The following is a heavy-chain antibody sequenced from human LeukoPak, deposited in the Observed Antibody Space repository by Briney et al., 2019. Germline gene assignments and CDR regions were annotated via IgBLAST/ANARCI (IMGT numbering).Heavy chain of an antibody. CDR2: IYPGDSDT. Sequence: GESLKISCKGSGYSFTTYWIGWVRQMPGKGLEWMGIIYPGDSDTRYNPSFQGQVTISADKSISTAYLQWSSLKASDTTMYYCVRRVRDDAGNWFDPWGQGTLVTVSS. D-gene: IGHD3-3*01. CDR1: GYSFTTYW. CDR3: VRRVRDDAGNWFDP. J-gene: IGHJ5*02. V-gene: IGHV5-51*01.